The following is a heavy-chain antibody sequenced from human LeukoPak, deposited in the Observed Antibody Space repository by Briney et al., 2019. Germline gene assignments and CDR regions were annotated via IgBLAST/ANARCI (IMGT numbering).Heavy chain of an antibody. CDR1: GVTFSNSG. J-gene: IGHJ5*02. CDR3: ARDQLELGTHWFDP. V-gene: IGHV1-69*04. D-gene: IGHD1-1*01. CDR2: IIPVLEEA. Sequence: SVKVSCKASGVTFSNSGITWVRQAPGQGLEWMGRIIPVLEEAQYAQNFQGKVTITAGKSTTTAYMELYSLTSEDTAVYYCARDQLELGTHWFDPWGQGTLVTVSS.